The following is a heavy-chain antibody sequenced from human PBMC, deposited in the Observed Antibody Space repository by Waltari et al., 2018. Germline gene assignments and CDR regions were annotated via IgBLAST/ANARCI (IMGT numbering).Heavy chain of an antibody. CDR2: ISSSSSYI. V-gene: IGHV3-21*03. D-gene: IGHD3-9*01. CDR1: GFTFSSYS. Sequence: EVQLVASGGGLVKPGGSLRLSCAASGFTFSSYSMNWVRQAPGTGLEWVSSISSSSSYIYYADSGKGRFSSSRDNAKNSLYLKMNSLRAEETAVYYCARAPDDYDILTGYYHYWGQGTLVTVSS. CDR3: ARAPDDYDILTGYYHY. J-gene: IGHJ4*02.